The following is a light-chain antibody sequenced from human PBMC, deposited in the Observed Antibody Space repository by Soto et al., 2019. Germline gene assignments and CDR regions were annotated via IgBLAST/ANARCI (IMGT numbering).Light chain of an antibody. CDR2: DVS. Sequence: HSVLTQPASVSGAPGQSISISFPGTSSGVGAYNYISWYQQHPGKAPKLIIYDVSNRPSGVSSRFSGSKSGNTASLTISGLQAEDGADYYCSAYTITSPYVFVTGTKVTVL. J-gene: IGLJ1*01. V-gene: IGLV2-14*03. CDR3: SAYTITSPYV. CDR1: SSGVGAYNY.